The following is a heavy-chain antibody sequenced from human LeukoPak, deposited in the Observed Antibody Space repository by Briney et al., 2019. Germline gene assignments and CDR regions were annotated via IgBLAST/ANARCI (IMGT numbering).Heavy chain of an antibody. Sequence: GASVKVSCKASGYIFTGYYMHWVRQAPGQGLEWMGWINPNSGGTNYAQKFQGRVTMTRDTSISTAYMELSRLRSDDTAVYYCAIESPPRYSGYPLLAAAFGYWGQGTLVTVSS. J-gene: IGHJ4*02. D-gene: IGHD5-12*01. CDR3: AIESPPRYSGYPLLAAAFGY. CDR1: GYIFTGYY. CDR2: INPNSGGT. V-gene: IGHV1-2*02.